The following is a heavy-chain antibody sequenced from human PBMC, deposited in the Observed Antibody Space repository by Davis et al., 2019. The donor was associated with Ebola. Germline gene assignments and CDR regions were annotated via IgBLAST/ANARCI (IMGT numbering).Heavy chain of an antibody. CDR3: AREVAAYYYDSSGYYSNWYFDL. CDR1: GFTFSSYA. CDR2: ISGSGGST. V-gene: IGHV3-23*01. Sequence: PGGSLRLSCAASGFTFSSYAMSWVRQAPGKGLEWVSAISGSGGSTYYADSVKGRFTISRDNSKNTLYLQMNSLRAEDTAVYYCAREVAAYYYDSSGYYSNWYFDLWGRGTLVTVSS. J-gene: IGHJ2*01. D-gene: IGHD3-22*01.